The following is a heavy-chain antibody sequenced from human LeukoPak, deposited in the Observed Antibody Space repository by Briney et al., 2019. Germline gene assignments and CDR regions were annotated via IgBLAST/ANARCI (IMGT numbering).Heavy chain of an antibody. Sequence: SETLSLTCTVSGGSISSYYWSWIRQPPGKGLEWIGSIYYSGSTYYNPSLKSRVTISVDTSKNQFSLKLSSVTAADTAVYYCARRTLTGSFDYWGQGTLVTVSS. J-gene: IGHJ4*02. CDR1: GGSISSYY. D-gene: IGHD7-27*01. CDR3: ARRTLTGSFDY. V-gene: IGHV4-39*01. CDR2: IYYSGST.